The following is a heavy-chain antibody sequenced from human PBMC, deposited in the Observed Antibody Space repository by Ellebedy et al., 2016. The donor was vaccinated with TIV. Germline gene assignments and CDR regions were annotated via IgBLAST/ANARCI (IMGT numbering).Heavy chain of an antibody. D-gene: IGHD2/OR15-2a*01. V-gene: IGHV1-24*01. J-gene: IGHJ6*02. CDR2: IDHEDGKT. Sequence: AASVKVSCKVSGYTFSEVVKHWVRQAPGKGLEWMGGIDHEDGKTKYAQKFQGRVTMTADKSTDTAYMELSIMRSEDTAVYYCTGHLLPPLRAEYYYPLDVWGQGTTVTVSS. CDR3: TGHLLPPLRAEYYYPLDV. CDR1: GYTFSEVV.